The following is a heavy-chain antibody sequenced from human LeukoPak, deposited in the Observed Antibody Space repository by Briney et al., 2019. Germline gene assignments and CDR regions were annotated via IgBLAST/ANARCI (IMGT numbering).Heavy chain of an antibody. CDR2: ISGSGAST. D-gene: IGHD1-26*01. CDR1: GFTLSTNA. Sequence: GGSLRLSCLTSGFTLSTNAMSWVRQAPGKGLEWISSISGSGASTYHADSVKGRFTISRDDSRNTLYLQMNSLRGDDTAVYYCAKDVGKWESLHFFDYWGQGTLVTVSS. CDR3: AKDVGKWESLHFFDY. V-gene: IGHV3-23*01. J-gene: IGHJ4*02.